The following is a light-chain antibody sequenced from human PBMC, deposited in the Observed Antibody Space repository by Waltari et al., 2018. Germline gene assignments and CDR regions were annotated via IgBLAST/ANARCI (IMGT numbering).Light chain of an antibody. V-gene: IGKV1-39*01. CDR3: QQSYSTPLT. CDR2: AAS. Sequence: DIQMTQSPSSLSASVGDSVTLTCRARQSISNYLNWYQQNPGKAHKLLIYAASRLQTGVPSRFSGSGSETDFSLTISSLQPEDFATYSCQQSYSTPLTFGGGTKVEIK. J-gene: IGKJ4*01. CDR1: QSISNY.